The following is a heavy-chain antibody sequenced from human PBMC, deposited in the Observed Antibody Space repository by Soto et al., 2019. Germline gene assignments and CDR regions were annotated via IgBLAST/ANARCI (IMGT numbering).Heavy chain of an antibody. CDR3: ARQSEVGATTYYYYGMDV. J-gene: IGHJ6*02. Sequence: PSETLSLTCAVSGGSISSSNWWSWVRQPPGKGLEWIGEIYHSGSTNYNPSLKSRVTISVDKSKNQFSLKLSSVTAADTAVYYCARQSEVGATTYYYYGMDVWGQGTTVTVSS. D-gene: IGHD1-26*01. CDR2: IYHSGST. CDR1: GGSISSSNW. V-gene: IGHV4-4*02.